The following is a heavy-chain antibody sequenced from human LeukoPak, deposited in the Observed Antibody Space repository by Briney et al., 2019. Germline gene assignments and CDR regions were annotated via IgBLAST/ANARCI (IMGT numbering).Heavy chain of an antibody. CDR2: IYYSGST. CDR3: ARITSSGYYIDYYNYYGMDV. J-gene: IGHJ6*02. V-gene: IGHV4-39*01. CDR1: GGSISSSSYY. D-gene: IGHD3-22*01. Sequence: SETLSLTCTVSGGSISSSSYYWGWIRQPPGKGLEWIGSIYYSGSTYYNPSLKSRVTISVDTSKNQFSLKLSSVTAADTAVYYCARITSSGYYIDYYNYYGMDVWGQGTTVTVSS.